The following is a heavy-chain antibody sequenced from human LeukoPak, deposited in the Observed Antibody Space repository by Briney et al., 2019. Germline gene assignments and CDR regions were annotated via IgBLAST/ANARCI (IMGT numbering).Heavy chain of an antibody. D-gene: IGHD3-22*01. CDR3: ARSITMIVVAGYYFDY. Sequence: GGSLRLSCAASGFTFDDYGMSWVRQAPGKGLEWVSGINWNGGSTGYADSVKGRFTISRDNSKNTLYLQMNSLRAEDTAVYYCARSITMIVVAGYYFDYWGQGTLVTVSS. J-gene: IGHJ4*02. CDR2: INWNGGST. CDR1: GFTFDDYG. V-gene: IGHV3-20*04.